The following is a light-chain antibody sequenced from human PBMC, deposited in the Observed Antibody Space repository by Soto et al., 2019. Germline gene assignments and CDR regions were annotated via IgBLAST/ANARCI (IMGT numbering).Light chain of an antibody. CDR2: DAI. V-gene: IGLV2-14*03. CDR1: SSDVGGYDY. CDR3: SSYTTSSTQV. Sequence: QSALTQPASVSGSPGQSITISCTGTSSDVGGYDYVSWYQQQPGKAPKLMIYDAINRPSGVSNRFSGSKSGNTASLTISGLQPEDEADYYCSSYTTSSTQVFGTGTKVTVL. J-gene: IGLJ1*01.